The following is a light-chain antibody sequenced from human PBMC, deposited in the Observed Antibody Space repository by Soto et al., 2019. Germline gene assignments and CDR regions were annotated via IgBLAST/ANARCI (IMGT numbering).Light chain of an antibody. CDR1: RSVSSN. V-gene: IGKV3-11*01. Sequence: EIVLTQSPATLSLSPGERATLSCRASRSVSSNLAWYQQKPGQAPRLLIYDASNRATGIPARFSGSGSGTDFTLTISSLEPEEFAVYYCHQRSDWPPLTFGGGTKVEIK. CDR2: DAS. J-gene: IGKJ4*01. CDR3: HQRSDWPPLT.